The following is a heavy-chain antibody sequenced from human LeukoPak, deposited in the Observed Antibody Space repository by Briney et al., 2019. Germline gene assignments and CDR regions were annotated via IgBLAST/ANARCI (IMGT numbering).Heavy chain of an antibody. CDR1: GFTFSSYG. J-gene: IGHJ4*02. V-gene: IGHV3-30*02. D-gene: IGHD3/OR15-3a*01. CDR2: IRYDGSNK. CDR3: ARGTGNYYGY. Sequence: GGSLRLSCAASGFTFSSYGMHWVRQAPGKGLEWVAFIRYDGSNKYYADSVKGRFTISRDNSKNTLYLQMNSLRAEDTAVYYCARGTGNYYGYWGQGTLVTVSS.